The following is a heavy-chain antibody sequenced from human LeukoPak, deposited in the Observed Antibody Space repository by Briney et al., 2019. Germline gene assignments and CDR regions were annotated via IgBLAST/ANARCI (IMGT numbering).Heavy chain of an antibody. CDR1: GFTFSSYA. CDR3: AKEKAGYCSSTSCFDGYDY. CDR2: ISGSGGST. D-gene: IGHD2-2*01. V-gene: IGHV3-23*01. J-gene: IGHJ4*02. Sequence: GGSLRLSCAASGFTFSSYAMSWVRQAPGKGLEWVSAISGSGGSTYYADSVKGRFSISRDNSKNPLYLQLNSLRAEDTAVYYCAKEKAGYCSSTSCFDGYDYWGQGTLVTVSS.